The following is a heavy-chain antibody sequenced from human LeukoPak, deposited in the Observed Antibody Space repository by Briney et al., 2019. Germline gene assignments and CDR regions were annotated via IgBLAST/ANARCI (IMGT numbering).Heavy chain of an antibody. Sequence: PGGSLRLSGAASGLTFSNSAMTWVRQAPGKGLEWVSSISGSGGDTYYADSVQGRFAISRDSSRTTLYLQMNSLRAEDTAIYYCASGFDSVVVGLYNWLDSWGQGTLVTVSS. V-gene: IGHV3-23*01. D-gene: IGHD2-15*01. CDR3: ASGFDSVVVGLYNWLDS. J-gene: IGHJ5*01. CDR2: ISGSGGDT. CDR1: GLTFSNSA.